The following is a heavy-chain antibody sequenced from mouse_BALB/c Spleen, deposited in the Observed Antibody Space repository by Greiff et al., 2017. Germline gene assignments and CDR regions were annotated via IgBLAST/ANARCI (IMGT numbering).Heavy chain of an antibody. CDR2: RHDSGST. D-gene: IGHD1-1*01. CDR1: GYSITSGYI. Sequence: VQLQQSGPDLVKPSQSLSLTCTVTGYSITSGYIWHWLRQFPGNILEGMGNRHDSGSTNYNPSLKSRISITRDTSKNQFFLQLNTVTTEDTATYYCARNYGGSCDAMDYWGQGTSVTVSS. CDR3: ARNYGGSCDAMDY. V-gene: IGHV3-1*02. J-gene: IGHJ4*01.